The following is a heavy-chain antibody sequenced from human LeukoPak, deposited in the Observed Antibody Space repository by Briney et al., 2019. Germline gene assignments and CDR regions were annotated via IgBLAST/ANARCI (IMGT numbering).Heavy chain of an antibody. V-gene: IGHV4-61*02. Sequence: SETLSLTCTVSGGSLSTGRYYWSWIRQPAGKGLEWIGRVLPSGSTNYNPSLKSRVTVSVDTSKNQFSLKLNSVTAADTAVYYCARESLGPPYYFDFWGQGTLVTVSS. CDR2: VLPSGST. J-gene: IGHJ4*02. CDR1: GGSLSTGRYY. D-gene: IGHD1-26*01. CDR3: ARESLGPPYYFDF.